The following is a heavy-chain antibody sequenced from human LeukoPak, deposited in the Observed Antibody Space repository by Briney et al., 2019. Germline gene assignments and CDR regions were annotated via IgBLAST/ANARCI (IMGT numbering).Heavy chain of an antibody. CDR2: MSANSYHI. CDR1: GFTFSTYS. J-gene: IGHJ6*02. V-gene: IGHV3-21*01. D-gene: IGHD2-2*01. CDR3: GTVPGLMDV. Sequence: PGGSLRLSCAASGFTFSTYSMSWVRQAPGKGLEWVSSMSANSYHIFYADSVKGRFTISRDNAKNSVYLQMNSLRSEDTAVYFCGTVPGLMDVWGQGTTVTAS.